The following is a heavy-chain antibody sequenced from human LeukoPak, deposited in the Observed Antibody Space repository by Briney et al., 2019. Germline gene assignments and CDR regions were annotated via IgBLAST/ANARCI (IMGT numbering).Heavy chain of an antibody. CDR1: GYIFTNYW. J-gene: IGHJ6*03. CDR3: ARHMSGTGLNYYFSYYMDV. CDR2: IYPGDSDI. V-gene: IGHV5-51*01. D-gene: IGHD2-8*02. Sequence: HGESLKISCKGSGYIFTNYWIGWVRQMPGKGLEWMGIIYPGDSDIRYSPSFQGQVTISADKSISTAYLQWSSLKASDTAMYYCARHMSGTGLNYYFSYYMDVWGKGTTVTVFS.